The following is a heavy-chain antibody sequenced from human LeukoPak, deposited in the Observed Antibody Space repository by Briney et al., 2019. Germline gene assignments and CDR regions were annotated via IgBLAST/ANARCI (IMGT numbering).Heavy chain of an antibody. CDR3: ARDLGHYDILTGLFNPLAEFDY. Sequence: ASVEVSCKASGYTFTSYGISWVRQAPGQGLEWMGWISAYNGNTNYAQKLQGRVTMTTDTSTSTAYMELRSLRSDDTAVYYCARDLGHYDILTGLFNPLAEFDYWGQGTLVTVSS. D-gene: IGHD3-9*01. V-gene: IGHV1-18*01. CDR1: GYTFTSYG. CDR2: ISAYNGNT. J-gene: IGHJ4*02.